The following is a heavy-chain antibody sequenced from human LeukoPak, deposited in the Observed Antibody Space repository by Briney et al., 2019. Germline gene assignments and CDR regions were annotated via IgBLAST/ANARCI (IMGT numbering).Heavy chain of an antibody. CDR3: ARSGTGYEKAFFDY. J-gene: IGHJ4*02. CDR1: GFTFSDYY. V-gene: IGHV3-11*06. CDR2: IRSSSSNI. Sequence: GGSLRLSCAASGFTFSDYYMSWIRQAPGKGLEWVSFIRSSSSNINYADSVKGRFTISRDNAKNSLYLQMNSLRAEDTAVYYCARSGTGYEKAFFDYWGQGTLVTVSS. D-gene: IGHD5-12*01.